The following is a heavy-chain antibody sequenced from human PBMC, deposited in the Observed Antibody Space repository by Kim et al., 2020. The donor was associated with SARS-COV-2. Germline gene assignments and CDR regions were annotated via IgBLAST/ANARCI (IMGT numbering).Heavy chain of an antibody. CDR2: ISSSGSTI. D-gene: IGHD6-13*01. CDR1: GFTFSDYY. Sequence: GGSLRLSCAAPGFTFSDYYMSWIRQAPGKGLEWVSYISSSGSTIYYADSVKGRFTISRDNAKNSLYLQMNSLRAEDTAVYYCARVTPLKGGSSWYVKVSYYGMDVWGLGTTVTVSS. J-gene: IGHJ6*02. V-gene: IGHV3-11*01. CDR3: ARVTPLKGGSSWYVKVSYYGMDV.